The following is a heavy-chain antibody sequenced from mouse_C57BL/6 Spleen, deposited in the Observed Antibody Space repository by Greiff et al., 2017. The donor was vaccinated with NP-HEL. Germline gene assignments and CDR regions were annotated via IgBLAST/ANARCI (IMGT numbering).Heavy chain of an antibody. J-gene: IGHJ4*01. Sequence: VQLQQSDAELVKPGASVKISCKVSGYTFTDHTIHWMKQRPEQGLEWIGYIYPRDGSTKYNEKFKGKATLTADKSSSTAYMQLNILTSEDSAVYFCAREGNYGYYAMDYWGQGTSVTVSS. CDR3: AREGNYGYYAMDY. V-gene: IGHV1-78*01. D-gene: IGHD2-1*01. CDR2: IYPRDGST. CDR1: GYTFTDHT.